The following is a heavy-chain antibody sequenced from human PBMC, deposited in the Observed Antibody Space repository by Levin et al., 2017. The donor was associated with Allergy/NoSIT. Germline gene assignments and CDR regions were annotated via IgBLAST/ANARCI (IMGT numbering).Heavy chain of an antibody. CDR3: ARHVSDWDCSSTSCRYGRYYYYYGMDV. J-gene: IGHJ6*02. CDR2: IYPGDSDT. D-gene: IGHD2-2*01. CDR1: GYSFTSYW. V-gene: IGHV5-51*01. Sequence: GESLKISCKGSGYSFTSYWIGWVRQMPGKGLEWMGIIYPGDSDTRYSPSFQGQVTISADKSISTAYLQWSSLKASDTAMYYCARHVSDWDCSSTSCRYGRYYYYYGMDVWGQGTTVTVSS.